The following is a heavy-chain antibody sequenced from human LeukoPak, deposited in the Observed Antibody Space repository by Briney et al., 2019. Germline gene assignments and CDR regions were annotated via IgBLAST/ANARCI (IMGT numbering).Heavy chain of an antibody. V-gene: IGHV1-18*01. J-gene: IGHJ2*01. CDR2: ISAYNGNT. CDR3: ARDLGGSPKGYFDL. D-gene: IGHD3-16*01. Sequence: GASVKVSCKASGYTFTSYGISWVRQAPGQGLEWMGWISAYNGNTNYTQKLQGRVTMTTDTSTSTAYMELRSLRSDDTAVYYCARDLGGSPKGYFDLWGRGTLVTVSS. CDR1: GYTFTSYG.